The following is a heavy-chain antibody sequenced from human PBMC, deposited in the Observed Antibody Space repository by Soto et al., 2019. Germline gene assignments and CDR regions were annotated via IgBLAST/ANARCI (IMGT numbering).Heavy chain of an antibody. J-gene: IGHJ6*02. V-gene: IGHV3-30-3*01. Sequence: QVQLVESGGGVVQPGRSLRLSCVASGFTFGTYAIHWVRQAPGKGLQWVALISYEGSNTYYADSVKGRFTVSRDNSKSTLYLQMNSLRPEDTGVYYCARVTPGNNLYYFSGMDVWGQGTSVTVCS. CDR2: ISYEGSNT. CDR1: GFTFGTYA. CDR3: ARVTPGNNLYYFSGMDV. D-gene: IGHD1-1*01.